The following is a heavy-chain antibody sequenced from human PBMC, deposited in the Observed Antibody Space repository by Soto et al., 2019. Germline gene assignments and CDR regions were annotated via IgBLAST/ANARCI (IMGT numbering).Heavy chain of an antibody. CDR3: ARPPYCGGDCYYLDF. Sequence: PGGSLRLSXAASGFTFSSYAMTWVRQAPGKGLEWVSSISGSGVTTNYADTVKGRFIVSRDNYKNTVSLQMNSLRAEDTAVYYCARPPYCGGDCYYLDFWGQGTLVTVSS. V-gene: IGHV3-23*01. D-gene: IGHD2-21*02. J-gene: IGHJ4*02. CDR1: GFTFSSYA. CDR2: ISGSGVTT.